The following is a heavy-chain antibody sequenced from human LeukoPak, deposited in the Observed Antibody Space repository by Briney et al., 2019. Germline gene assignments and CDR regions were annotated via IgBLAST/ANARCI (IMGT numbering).Heavy chain of an antibody. CDR2: ISDSGDGT. D-gene: IGHD6-13*01. CDR1: GFTFRSYV. V-gene: IGHV3-23*01. CDR3: AKIGAAGASDY. Sequence: PGGSLRLSCTASGFTFRSYVFSWVRQAPGKGLEWVSAISDSGDGTYYADSVKGRFTISRDNSKNTLYLQMNGLGAEDTAVYYCAKIGAAGASDYWGQGALVTVSS. J-gene: IGHJ4*02.